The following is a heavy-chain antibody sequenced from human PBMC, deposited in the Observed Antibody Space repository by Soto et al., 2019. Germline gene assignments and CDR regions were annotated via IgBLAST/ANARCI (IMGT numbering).Heavy chain of an antibody. CDR3: VRQGIDYLHGLVDV. D-gene: IGHD4-17*01. J-gene: IGHJ6*02. CDR1: SGPDRSHN. Sequence: QVQLQQSGPRLVKPSETLSLTCTVSSGPDRSHNWGWIRQPPGRGLEWIGYVYYTGDTAYNPSLRGRVTISADTSTHDIALPLNSVTAADTAVYYCVRQGIDYLHGLVDVWGQGTTVSVSS. V-gene: IGHV4-59*08. CDR2: VYYTGDT.